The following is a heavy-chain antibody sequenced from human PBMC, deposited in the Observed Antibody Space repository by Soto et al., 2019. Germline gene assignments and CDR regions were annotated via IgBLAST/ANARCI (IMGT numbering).Heavy chain of an antibody. V-gene: IGHV4-59*01. CDR2: IHYSGTT. Sequence: SETLSLTCTVSGGSMINYFWTWIRQPPGKGLEWIGYIHYSGTTSFFPSYNPSLRSRVTISEDTSKNQFSLKLLSVTTADTAVYFCAAGEASSRNLAPYYLDFWGQGTLVTVSS. J-gene: IGHJ4*02. D-gene: IGHD6-13*01. CDR1: GGSMINYF. CDR3: AAGEASSRNLAPYYLDF.